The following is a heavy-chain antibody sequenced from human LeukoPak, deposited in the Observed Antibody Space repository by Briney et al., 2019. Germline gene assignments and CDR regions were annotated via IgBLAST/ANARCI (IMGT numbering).Heavy chain of an antibody. Sequence: ASVKVSCKASGYTFTGYYMHWVRQAPGQGLEWMGWINPNSGGTNYAQKFQGRVTMTRDTSISTAYMELSRLRSDDTAVYYCARDGDYYDSSGYLNYWGQGTLVTVS. V-gene: IGHV1-2*02. D-gene: IGHD3-22*01. CDR3: ARDGDYYDSSGYLNY. CDR1: GYTFTGYY. J-gene: IGHJ4*02. CDR2: INPNSGGT.